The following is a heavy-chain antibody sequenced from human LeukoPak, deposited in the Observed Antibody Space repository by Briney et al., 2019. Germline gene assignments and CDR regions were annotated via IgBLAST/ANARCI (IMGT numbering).Heavy chain of an antibody. CDR3: ARGITMIVVVISGAFDI. V-gene: IGHV3-21*01. D-gene: IGHD3-22*01. Sequence: PGGSLRLSCAASGFTFSSYSMNWVRQAPGEGLEWDSSIISSSSYIYYADSVKGRFTISRDNAKNSLYLQMNSLRAEDTAVYYCARGITMIVVVISGAFDIWGQGTMVTVSS. CDR1: GFTFSSYS. J-gene: IGHJ3*02. CDR2: IISSSSYI.